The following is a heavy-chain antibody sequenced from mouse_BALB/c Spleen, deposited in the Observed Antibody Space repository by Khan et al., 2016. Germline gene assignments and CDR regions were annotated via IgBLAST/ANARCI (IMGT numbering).Heavy chain of an antibody. Sequence: VQLQQSGAELVRSGASVKLSCTAYGFNIKDYYIHWVKQRPEQGLEWIGWIDPATGDAEYAPKFQGKATMTADTSSNPAYLQLSSLTSEDTAVYYCNSYGNSCAWWVDWGRGTLGTVTA. D-gene: IGHD2-1*01. V-gene: IGHV14-4*02. J-gene: IGHJ3*01. CDR1: GFNIKDYY. CDR3: NSYGNSCAWWVD. CDR2: IDPATGDA.